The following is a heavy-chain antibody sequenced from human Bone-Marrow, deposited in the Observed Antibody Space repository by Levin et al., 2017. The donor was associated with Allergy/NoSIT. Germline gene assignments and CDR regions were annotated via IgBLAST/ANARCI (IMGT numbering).Heavy chain of an antibody. CDR2: VSVDGRT. CDR3: AREDSPIATVKIVGGWFDL. V-gene: IGHV4-61*02. D-gene: IGHD1-26*01. Sequence: SETLSLTCTVSGGSMSSGRYSWTWIRQPVGKALEWIGRVSVDGRTKYNPSLKSRVSISVDSSKNQFSLNLTSVIAADTALYFCAREDSPIATVKIVGGWFDLWGLGTLVRVSS. CDR1: GGSMSSGRYS. J-gene: IGHJ5*02.